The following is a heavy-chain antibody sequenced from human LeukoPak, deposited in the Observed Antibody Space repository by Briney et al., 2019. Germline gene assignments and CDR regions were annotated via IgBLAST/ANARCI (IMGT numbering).Heavy chain of an antibody. V-gene: IGHV4-34*01. J-gene: IGHJ4*02. CDR3: ARDPIAAAEPIDY. Sequence: KTSETLSLTCAVYGGSFSGYYWSWIRQPPGKGLEWIGEINHSGSTHYNPSLKSRVTMSVDASKNQFSLRLTSVTGADTAVYYCARDPIAAAEPIDYWGQGTLVTVSS. D-gene: IGHD6-13*01. CDR1: GGSFSGYY. CDR2: INHSGST.